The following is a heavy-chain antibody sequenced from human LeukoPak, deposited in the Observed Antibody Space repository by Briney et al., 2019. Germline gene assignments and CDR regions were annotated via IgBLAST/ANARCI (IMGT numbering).Heavy chain of an antibody. V-gene: IGHV4-34*01. CDR2: INHSGST. J-gene: IGHJ4*02. CDR1: GGSFSGYY. CDR3: ARWPYGDYFLDY. Sequence: PSETLSLTCAVYGGSFSGYYWSWIRQPAGKGLEWIGEINHSGSTNYNPSLKSRVTISVDTSKNQFSLKLSSVTAADTAVYYCARWPYGDYFLDYWGQGTLVTVSS. D-gene: IGHD4-17*01.